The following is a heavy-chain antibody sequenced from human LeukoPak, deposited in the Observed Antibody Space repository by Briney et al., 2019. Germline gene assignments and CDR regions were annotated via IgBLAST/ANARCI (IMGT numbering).Heavy chain of an antibody. J-gene: IGHJ4*02. Sequence: SVKVSCKASVGTFSSYAICWVRQAPGHGLEWMGSIIPILGMANYAQKFQGRVTITADKSTSTAYMELSSLRSEDTAVYYCAIAYDILTGYFPLGFDYWGQGTLVTVSS. CDR3: AIAYDILTGYFPLGFDY. CDR2: IIPILGMA. D-gene: IGHD3-9*01. V-gene: IGHV1-69*04. CDR1: VGTFSSYA.